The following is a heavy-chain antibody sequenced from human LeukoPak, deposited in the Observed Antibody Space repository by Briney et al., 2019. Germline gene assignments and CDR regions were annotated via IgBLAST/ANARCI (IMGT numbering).Heavy chain of an antibody. CDR1: GYKFTNYW. CDR3: ATRPINYYDSSGYRDAFDI. V-gene: IGHV5-51*01. D-gene: IGHD3-22*01. CDR2: IYPGDSDT. Sequence: GESLKISCKGSGYKFTNYWIGWVRQMPGKGLEWMGIIYPGDSDTRYSPSFQGQVTISADKSISTAYLQWSSLKASDTAMYYCATRPINYYDSSGYRDAFDIWGQGTMVTVSS. J-gene: IGHJ3*02.